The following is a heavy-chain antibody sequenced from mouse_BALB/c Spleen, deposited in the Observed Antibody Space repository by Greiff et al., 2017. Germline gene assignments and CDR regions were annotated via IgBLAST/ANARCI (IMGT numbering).Heavy chain of an antibody. V-gene: IGHV1S81*02. Sequence: VQLHQSGAELVKPGASVKLSCKATGYTFTSYYMYWVKQRPGQGLEWIGEINPSNGGTNFNEKFKSKATLTVDKSSSTAYMQLSSLTSEDSTVYYCTRRTGTGAMDYWGQGTSVTVSS. CDR3: TRRTGTGAMDY. CDR1: GYTFTSYY. D-gene: IGHD4-1*01. J-gene: IGHJ4*01. CDR2: INPSNGGT.